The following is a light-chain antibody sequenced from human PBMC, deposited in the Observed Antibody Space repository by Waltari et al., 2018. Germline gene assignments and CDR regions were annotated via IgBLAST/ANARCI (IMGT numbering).Light chain of an antibody. CDR2: DVT. J-gene: IGLJ2*01. CDR3: SSQTLDGLIL. CDR1: GRAVGASDY. Sequence: QSALTQPASVSGSPGQSITTPCSGSGRAVGASDYVSWHQHHPGKAPQVIIYDVTNRPAGVSDRFSASKSANTASLTISRLQPEDEADYYCSSQTLDGLILFGGGTRLTVL. V-gene: IGLV2-14*03.